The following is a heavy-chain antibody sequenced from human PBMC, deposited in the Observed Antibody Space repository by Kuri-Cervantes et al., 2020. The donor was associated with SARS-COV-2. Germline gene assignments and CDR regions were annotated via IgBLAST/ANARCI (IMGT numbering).Heavy chain of an antibody. CDR2: ISTYYGDT. D-gene: IGHD6-13*01. CDR1: GYTFTSYG. J-gene: IGHJ4*02. V-gene: IGHV1-18*01. CDR3: ARGYGSRSSFDY. Sequence: ASVKVSCKASGYTFTSYGIGWVRQAPGQGLEWMGWISTYYGDTDYAQSFQERVTMTTDTSTSTAYMELKSPSSDDTAVYYCARGYGSRSSFDYWGQGTLVTVSS.